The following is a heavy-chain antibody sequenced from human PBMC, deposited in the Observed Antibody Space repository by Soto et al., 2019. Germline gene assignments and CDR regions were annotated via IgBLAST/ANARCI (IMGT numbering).Heavy chain of an antibody. D-gene: IGHD5-12*01. V-gene: IGHV4-31*03. Sequence: QVQLQESGPGLVKPSQTLSLTCTVSGGSISSGGYYWSWIRQHQGKGLEWIGYIYYSGSTYYNPSLKSRVTISVDTSKNQFSLKLSSVTAADTAVYYCARGHSGYDLTGMDVWGQGTTVTVSS. CDR3: ARGHSGYDLTGMDV. CDR2: IYYSGST. J-gene: IGHJ6*02. CDR1: GGSISSGGYY.